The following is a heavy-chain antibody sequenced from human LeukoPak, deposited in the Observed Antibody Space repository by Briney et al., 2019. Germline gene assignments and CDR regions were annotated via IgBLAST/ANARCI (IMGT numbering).Heavy chain of an antibody. J-gene: IGHJ4*02. CDR1: GFTLSSYA. V-gene: IGHV3-23*01. D-gene: IGHD3/OR15-3a*01. CDR3: AKVWDWGIGSY. Sequence: GGSLRLSCAASGFTLSSYAMSWVRQAPGKGLEWVSAISGSGGSTYYADSVKGRFTISRDNSKNTLYLQMNSLRAEDTAVYYCAKVWDWGIGSYWGQGNLVTVSS. CDR2: ISGSGGST.